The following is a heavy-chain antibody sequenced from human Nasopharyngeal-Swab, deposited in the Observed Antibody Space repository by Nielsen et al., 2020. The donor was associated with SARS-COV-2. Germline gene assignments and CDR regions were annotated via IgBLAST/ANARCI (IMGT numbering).Heavy chain of an antibody. CDR2: ISGSSSTI. D-gene: IGHD3-9*01. Sequence: VCQAPGTGLECVSYISGSSSTIYYADSVKGRFTISRDNAKNSLYLQMNSLRDEDTAVYYCARGISYYDILTGYYGRGAYYFDYWGQGTLVTVSS. CDR3: ARGISYYDILTGYYGRGAYYFDY. J-gene: IGHJ4*02. V-gene: IGHV3-48*02.